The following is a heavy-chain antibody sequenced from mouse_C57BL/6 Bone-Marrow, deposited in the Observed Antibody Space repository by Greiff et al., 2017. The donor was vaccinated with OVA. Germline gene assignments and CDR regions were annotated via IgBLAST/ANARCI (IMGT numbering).Heavy chain of an antibody. CDR3: TTDGVDSSGPFDY. J-gene: IGHJ2*01. CDR2: IDPENGDT. Sequence: EVQLQQSGAELVRPGASVKLSCTASGFNIKDDYMHWVKQRPEQGLEWIGWIDPENGDTEYASKFQGKATITADTSSNTAYLQLSSLTSEDTAVYYCTTDGVDSSGPFDYWGQGTTLTVSS. D-gene: IGHD3-2*02. CDR1: GFNIKDDY. V-gene: IGHV14-4*01.